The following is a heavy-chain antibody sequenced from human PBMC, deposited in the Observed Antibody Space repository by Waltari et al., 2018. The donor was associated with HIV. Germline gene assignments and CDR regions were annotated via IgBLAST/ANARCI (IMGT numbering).Heavy chain of an antibody. CDR1: GGSISSGSYY. J-gene: IGHJ5*02. Sequence: QVQLQESGPGLVKPSQTLSLTCTVSGGSISSGSYYWSWIRQPAGKGLEWIGRIYTSGSTNYNPALERRVTISVDTAKNQFSLKLSSVTAADTAVYYCARDAFWSGYGFDPWGQGTLVTVSS. CDR3: ARDAFWSGYGFDP. D-gene: IGHD3-3*01. V-gene: IGHV4-61*02. CDR2: IYTSGST.